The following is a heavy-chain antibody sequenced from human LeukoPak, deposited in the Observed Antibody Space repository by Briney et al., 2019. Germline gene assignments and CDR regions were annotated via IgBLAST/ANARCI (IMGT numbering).Heavy chain of an antibody. Sequence: SETLSLTCSVSGGSASSPIFYWNWIRQHPGKGLEWIGYIYYTGDTFYNPSLKSRVTMSLDTSDNQFSLKVTSVTAADTAVYYCARRRGWYPVDYWGQGTLVTVSS. D-gene: IGHD6-19*01. CDR2: IYYTGDT. CDR3: ARRRGWYPVDY. CDR1: GGSASSPIFY. J-gene: IGHJ4*02. V-gene: IGHV4-31*03.